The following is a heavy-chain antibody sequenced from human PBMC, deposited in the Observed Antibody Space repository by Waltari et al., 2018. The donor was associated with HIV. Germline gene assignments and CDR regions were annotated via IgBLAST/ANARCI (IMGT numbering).Heavy chain of an antibody. Sequence: QVQLVHSGAEVKKPGASVKVSCKDSGDTFSNYYMNWVRQAPGQGLEWMGIFGPRAGTTNYAQKFQGRVTMTRDTSTRTVYMALSILRSEDTSIYYCARGVPVDTTMGKYYYYAMDVWGQGTTVTVSS. CDR1: GDTFSNYY. V-gene: IGHV1-46*01. CDR3: ARGVPVDTTMGKYYYYAMDV. J-gene: IGHJ6*02. CDR2: FGPRAGTT. D-gene: IGHD5-18*01.